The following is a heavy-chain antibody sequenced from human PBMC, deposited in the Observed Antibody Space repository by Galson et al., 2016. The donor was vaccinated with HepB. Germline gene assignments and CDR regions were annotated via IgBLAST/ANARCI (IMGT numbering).Heavy chain of an antibody. Sequence: SLRLSCAASGFTFSTYSMNWVRQAPGKGLEWISFISTTRNTIYYKDSVKGRFIISRDNAQNLLYLQMNSLRDEDTAVYFCVREAGRYYFDSSGEDNYWGQGTRVTVSS. J-gene: IGHJ4*02. CDR1: GFTFSTYS. CDR2: ISTTRNTI. V-gene: IGHV3-48*02. D-gene: IGHD3-22*01. CDR3: VREAGRYYFDSSGEDNY.